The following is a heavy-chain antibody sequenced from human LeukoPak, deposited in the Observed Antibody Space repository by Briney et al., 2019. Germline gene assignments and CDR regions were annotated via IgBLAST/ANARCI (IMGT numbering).Heavy chain of an antibody. J-gene: IGHJ5*02. CDR3: AKGPLVAPDWFDP. D-gene: IGHD5-12*01. CDR2: ISGGGGST. CDR1: GFTFSSYA. Sequence: GGSLRLSCAASGFTFSSYAMSWVRQAPGKGLEWVSAISGGGGSTYYADSVKGRFTIPRDNSKNTLYLQMNSLRAEDTAVYYCAKGPLVAPDWFDPWGQGTLVTVSS. V-gene: IGHV3-23*01.